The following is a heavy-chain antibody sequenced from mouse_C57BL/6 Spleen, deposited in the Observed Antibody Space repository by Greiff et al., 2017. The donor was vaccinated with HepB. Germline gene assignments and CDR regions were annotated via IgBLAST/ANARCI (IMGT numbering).Heavy chain of an antibody. V-gene: IGHV14-1*01. Sequence: VQLKQSGAELVRPGASVKLSCTASGFNIKDYYMHWVKQRPEQGLEWIGRIDPEDGDTEYAPKFQGKATMTADTSSNTAYLQLSSLTSEDTAVYYCTRGGRREYFDGWGTGTTVTVSS. CDR1: GFNIKDYY. J-gene: IGHJ1*03. CDR2: IDPEDGDT. CDR3: TRGGRREYFDG. D-gene: IGHD2-12*01.